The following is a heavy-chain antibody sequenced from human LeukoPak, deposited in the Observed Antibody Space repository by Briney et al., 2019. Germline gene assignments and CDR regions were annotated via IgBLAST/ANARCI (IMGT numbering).Heavy chain of an antibody. Sequence: GGSLRLSCAASGFTFSSYAMSWVRQAPGKGLEWVSVIYSGGSTYYADSVKGRFTISRDNSKNTLYLQMNSLRAEDTAVYYCARDVRHYYDSSGYNWFDPWGQGTLVTVSS. CDR2: IYSGGST. J-gene: IGHJ5*02. CDR1: GFTFSSYA. D-gene: IGHD3-22*01. V-gene: IGHV3-66*01. CDR3: ARDVRHYYDSSGYNWFDP.